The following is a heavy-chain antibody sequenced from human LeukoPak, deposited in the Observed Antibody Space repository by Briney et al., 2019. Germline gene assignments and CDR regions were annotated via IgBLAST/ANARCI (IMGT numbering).Heavy chain of an antibody. CDR2: IRYDGSNK. J-gene: IGHJ4*02. V-gene: IGHV3-30*02. CDR3: AKDQESCSGGSCYWVHYDY. CDR1: GFTFSSYG. D-gene: IGHD2-15*01. Sequence: TGGSLRLSCAASGFTFSSYGMHWVRQAPGKGLEWVAFIRYDGSNKYYADSVKGRFTISRDNSKNTLYLQMSSLRAEDTAVYYCAKDQESCSGGSCYWVHYDYWGQGTLVTVSS.